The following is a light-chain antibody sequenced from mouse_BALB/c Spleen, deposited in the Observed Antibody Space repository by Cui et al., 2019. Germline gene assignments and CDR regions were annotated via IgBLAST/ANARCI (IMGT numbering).Light chain of an antibody. CDR2: RMS. CDR1: KSLLHSYGNTY. Sequence: DSVMTTAASSVPVTPGESVSISCRSSKSLLHSYGNTYLYWFLQRPGQSPQILIYRMSNLASGVPDRFSGSGSGTAFTLRISRVEAEDVGVYYCMQHLEYPYTFGGGTKLEIK. CDR3: MQHLEYPYT. V-gene: IGKV2-137*01. J-gene: IGKJ2*01.